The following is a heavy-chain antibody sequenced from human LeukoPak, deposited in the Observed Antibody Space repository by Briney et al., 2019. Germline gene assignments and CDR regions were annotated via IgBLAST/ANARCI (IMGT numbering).Heavy chain of an antibody. CDR3: ARDIREVGATLYFDY. CDR2: ISYSGTT. V-gene: IGHV4-59*11. D-gene: IGHD1-26*01. CDR1: GDSMNSHY. Sequence: SETLSLTCSVSGDSMNSHYWSWIRQTPGKGLEWLWLISYSGTTNYNPSLKSRVTLSVDGSKNQFSLKLTSVTAADTAVYYCARDIREVGATLYFDYWGQGTLVTVSS. J-gene: IGHJ4*02.